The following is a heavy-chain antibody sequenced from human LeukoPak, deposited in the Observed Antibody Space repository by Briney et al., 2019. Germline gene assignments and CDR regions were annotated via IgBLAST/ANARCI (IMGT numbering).Heavy chain of an antibody. CDR3: ARDPKRGYSYGLNWFDP. CDR2: ISAYNGNT. D-gene: IGHD5-18*01. V-gene: IGHV1-18*04. Sequence: ASVKVSCKASGYTLTGYYMHWVRQAPGQGLEWMGWISAYNGNTNYAQKLQGRVTMTTDTSTSTAYMELRSLRSDDTAVYYCARDPKRGYSYGLNWFDPWGQGTLVTVSS. CDR1: GYTLTGYY. J-gene: IGHJ5*02.